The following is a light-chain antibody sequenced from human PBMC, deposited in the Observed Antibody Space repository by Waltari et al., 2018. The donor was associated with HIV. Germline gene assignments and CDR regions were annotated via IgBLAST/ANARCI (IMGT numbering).Light chain of an antibody. CDR1: QSRLNRSINKNY. CDR3: QEYYSNGRT. Sequence: EIVMSQSPDSLAVSLGERDIINRTSGQSRLNRSINKNYVAWYRQKAGQPPKLIRYWAATRGAGVSYRLTGGGSGTRFTLAINRLQASDVAVYFCQEYYSNGRTFGRGTKVEVK. J-gene: IGKJ1*01. V-gene: IGKV4-1*01. CDR2: WAA.